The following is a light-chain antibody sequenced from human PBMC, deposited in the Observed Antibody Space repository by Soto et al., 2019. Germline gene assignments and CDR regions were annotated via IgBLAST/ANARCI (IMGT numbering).Light chain of an antibody. Sequence: SLSASVGDRVTITCRASQGISSYLAWYQQKPGKAPKLLIYGASTLEGGVPFRFSGSGSGTDFTLTISSLQPEDFATYYCQQLNTYPITFGQGTRLEIK. CDR1: QGISSY. CDR2: GAS. J-gene: IGKJ5*01. V-gene: IGKV1-9*01. CDR3: QQLNTYPIT.